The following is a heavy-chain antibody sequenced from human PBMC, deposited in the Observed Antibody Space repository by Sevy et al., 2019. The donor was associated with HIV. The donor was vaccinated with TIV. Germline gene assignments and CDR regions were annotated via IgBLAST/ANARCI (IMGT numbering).Heavy chain of an antibody. CDR1: GFTFSSYG. D-gene: IGHD6-19*01. J-gene: IGHJ4*02. CDR2: ISYDGSNK. CDR3: AKDTRSSGIDY. Sequence: GGSLRLSCAASGFTFSSYGMHWVRQAPGKGLEWVAVISYDGSNKYYADSVKGRFTISRDNSKNTLYLQMNSLRAEDTAGYYCAKDTRSSGIDYWGQGTLVTVSS. V-gene: IGHV3-30*18.